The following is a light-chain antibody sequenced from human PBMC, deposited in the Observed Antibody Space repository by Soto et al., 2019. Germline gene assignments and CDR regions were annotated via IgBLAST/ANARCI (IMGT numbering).Light chain of an antibody. V-gene: IGKV3-15*01. J-gene: IGKJ4*01. CDR2: DAS. Sequence: EIVMTQSPATLSVSPGERATLSCRASQSVSNSLAWYQQKSGEAPRLLIYDASTRATGIPVRFSGSGSGAEFTLTISSLQSEDFAVYYCQQYNNWPLTSGGGTKVEIK. CDR3: QQYNNWPLT. CDR1: QSVSNS.